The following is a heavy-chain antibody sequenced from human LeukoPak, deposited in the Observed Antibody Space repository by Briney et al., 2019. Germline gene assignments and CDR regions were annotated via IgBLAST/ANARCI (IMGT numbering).Heavy chain of an antibody. CDR1: GGSISSGSYY. D-gene: IGHD3-22*01. CDR2: IYTSGST. Sequence: SQTLSLTCTVSGGSISSGSYYWSWIRQPAGKGLEWIRRIYTSGSTNYNPSLKSRVTISVDTSKNQFSLKLSSVTAADTAVYYCARDSPHYYDSSGYHYDAFDIWGQGTMVTVSS. CDR3: ARDSPHYYDSSGYHYDAFDI. J-gene: IGHJ3*02. V-gene: IGHV4-61*02.